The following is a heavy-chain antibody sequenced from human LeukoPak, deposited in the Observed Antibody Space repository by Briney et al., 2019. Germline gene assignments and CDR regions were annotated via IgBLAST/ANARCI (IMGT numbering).Heavy chain of an antibody. V-gene: IGHV1-2*02. D-gene: IGHD3-16*01. CDR2: INPNSGDT. Sequence: ASVKVSCKASGGTFTAYYMHWLRQAPGQGLEWMGWINPNSGDTNYAQKFQGRVTLTRDTSISTAHMELSRLRSDDTAVYYCARDEYVLTSFDPWGQGTLVTVSS. CDR1: GGTFTAYY. CDR3: ARDEYVLTSFDP. J-gene: IGHJ5*02.